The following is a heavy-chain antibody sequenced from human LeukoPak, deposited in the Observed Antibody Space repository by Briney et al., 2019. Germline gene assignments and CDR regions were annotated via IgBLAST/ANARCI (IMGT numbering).Heavy chain of an antibody. CDR1: GISFSRSGVG. Sequence: SGPTLVNSSQTLTLTCTCYGISFSRSGVGVGWIRQPPGKALEWLALIYWDDDKRYSPSLKSRLTITKDTTKNQVVLTMTNMDPVDTATYYCAHSSRRTATYDYWGQGTLVTVSS. J-gene: IGHJ4*02. V-gene: IGHV2-5*02. CDR2: IYWDDDK. D-gene: IGHD5-18*01. CDR3: AHSSRRTATYDY.